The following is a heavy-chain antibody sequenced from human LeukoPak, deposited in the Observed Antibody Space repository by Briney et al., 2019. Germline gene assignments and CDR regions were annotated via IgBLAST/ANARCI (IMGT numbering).Heavy chain of an antibody. J-gene: IGHJ3*02. CDR3: ARARYSGRFKI. CDR2: INPNSGGT. CDR1: GYTFTGYY. Sequence: GASVKVSFKSSGYTFTGYYMHWVRQPPGQGLEWVGWINPNSGGTNYAQKFQGRVTMTRDTSISTAYMELSRLRTDDTAVYYCARARYSGRFKIWGQGTMVTVSS. V-gene: IGHV1-2*02. D-gene: IGHD1-26*01.